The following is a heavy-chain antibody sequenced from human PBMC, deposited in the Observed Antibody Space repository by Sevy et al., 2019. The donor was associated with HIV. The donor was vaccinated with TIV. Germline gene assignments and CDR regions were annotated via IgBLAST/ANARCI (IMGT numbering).Heavy chain of an antibody. V-gene: IGHV3-23*01. J-gene: IGHJ5*01. D-gene: IGHD6-6*01. Sequence: GGSLRLSCVASGFNFTASAMSWVRQSPGKGLEWVSTIGRSGSSSYYAHSVKGRFTISRDNSKRTLYLQMNSLTADDTAVYFCATPASLNLWFDYWGQGILVTVSS. CDR1: GFNFTASA. CDR2: IGRSGSSS. CDR3: ATPASLNLWFDY.